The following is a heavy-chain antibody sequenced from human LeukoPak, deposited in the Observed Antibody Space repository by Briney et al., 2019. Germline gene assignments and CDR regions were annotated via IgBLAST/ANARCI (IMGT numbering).Heavy chain of an antibody. Sequence: GGSLRLSCAASGFTFTSYSMSWVRQAPGKGLEWVSGTSDRGDYTYYADSVKGRFTISRDNAKNSLYLQMNSLRAEDTAVYYCAREIDYWGQGTLVTVSS. V-gene: IGHV3-23*01. CDR1: GFTFTSYS. CDR2: TSDRGDYT. CDR3: AREIDY. J-gene: IGHJ4*02.